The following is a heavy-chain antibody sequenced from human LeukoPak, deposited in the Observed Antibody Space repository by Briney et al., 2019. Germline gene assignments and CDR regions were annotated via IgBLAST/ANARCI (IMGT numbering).Heavy chain of an antibody. V-gene: IGHV1-3*01. CDR3: ARGPRAAADDY. D-gene: IGHD6-13*01. CDR2: INAGNGNT. CDR1: GYRLIKCA. J-gene: IGHJ4*02. Sequence: SVKVSCKPSGYRLIKCAINWESQAPGERLKWLGWINAGNGNTKYSQKFQGRVTITRDTSASTAYMELSNLTSEDTAVYYCARGPRAAADDYWGQGTLVTVSS.